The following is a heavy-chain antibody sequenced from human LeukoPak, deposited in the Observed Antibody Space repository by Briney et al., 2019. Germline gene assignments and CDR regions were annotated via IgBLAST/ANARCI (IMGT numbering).Heavy chain of an antibody. Sequence: GGSLRLSCAASGFTFSSYAMSWVRQAPGNGLEWVSSISGSGGSTYYAYSVKGRFTISRANSKNTLYLQMNSLRAEDTGVYYCAKALGGDFWSGYYVLDYWGQGTLVTVSS. CDR1: GFTFSSYA. J-gene: IGHJ4*02. CDR2: ISGSGGST. D-gene: IGHD3-3*01. V-gene: IGHV3-23*01. CDR3: AKALGGDFWSGYYVLDY.